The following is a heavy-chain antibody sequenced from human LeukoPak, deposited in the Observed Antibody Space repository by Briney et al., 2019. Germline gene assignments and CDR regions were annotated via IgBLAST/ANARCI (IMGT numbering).Heavy chain of an antibody. J-gene: IGHJ4*02. CDR2: ISHSGST. V-gene: IGHV4-34*01. D-gene: IGHD2-21*02. CDR3: ARLYGDHGY. Sequence: DTLSLTCAVSGGSFRAGYWSWIPQPPGKGREWIGEISHSGSTNYNPSLTSRVPISVDTSKTQFSLQLSSVPAADSAVYYCARLYGDHGYWGQGTLVTVSS. CDR1: GGSFRAGY.